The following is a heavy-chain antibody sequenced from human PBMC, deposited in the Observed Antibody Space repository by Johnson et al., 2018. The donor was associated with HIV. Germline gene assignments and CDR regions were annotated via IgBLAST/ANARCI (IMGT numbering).Heavy chain of an antibody. CDR1: GFTVSSNY. Sequence: VQLVESGGGLVQPGRSLRLSCAASGFTVSSNYMSWVRQAPGKGLEWVSVLYSDGGTYYADSVKGRFTISRDNSKNTLYLQMNSLRAEDTALYYCARVSNHAFDIWGQGTMVTVSS. V-gene: IGHV3-66*02. CDR3: ARVSNHAFDI. J-gene: IGHJ3*02. CDR2: LYSDGGT.